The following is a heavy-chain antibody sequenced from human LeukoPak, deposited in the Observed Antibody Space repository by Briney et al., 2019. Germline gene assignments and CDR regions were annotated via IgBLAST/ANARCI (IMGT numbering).Heavy chain of an antibody. CDR1: GFTFSSYA. J-gene: IGHJ4*02. CDR3: AKDLNSSGWYEEGFDY. D-gene: IGHD6-19*01. V-gene: IGHV3-23*01. Sequence: GGSLRLSCAASGFTFSSYAMSWVRQAPGKGLERVSAISGSGGSTYYADSVKGRFTISRDNSKNTLYLQMNSLRAEDTAVYYCAKDLNSSGWYEEGFDYWGQGTLVTVSS. CDR2: ISGSGGST.